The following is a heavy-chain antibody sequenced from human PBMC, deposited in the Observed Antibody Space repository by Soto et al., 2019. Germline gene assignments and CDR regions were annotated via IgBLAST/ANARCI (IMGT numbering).Heavy chain of an antibody. J-gene: IGHJ6*02. D-gene: IGHD1-26*01. CDR2: ISAYNGNT. Sequence: ASVKVSCKASGYTFTSYGISWVRQAPGQGLEWMGWISAYNGNTNYAQKLQGRVTMTTDTSTSTAYMELRSLRSDDTAVYYCASGSEDIVGADYYYYGMDVWGQGTTVTVSS. V-gene: IGHV1-18*01. CDR1: GYTFTSYG. CDR3: ASGSEDIVGADYYYYGMDV.